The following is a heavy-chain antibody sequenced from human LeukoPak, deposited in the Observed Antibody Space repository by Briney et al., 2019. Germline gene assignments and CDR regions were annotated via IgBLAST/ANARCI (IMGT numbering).Heavy chain of an antibody. V-gene: IGHV3-23*01. CDR2: ISDSGGST. CDR1: GITLSNYG. D-gene: IGHD3/OR15-3a*01. J-gene: IGHJ4*02. Sequence: GGSLRLSCAVSGITLSNYGMSWVRQAPGKGLEWVAGISDSGGSTKYADSVKGRFAIARDNRKNTLYLQMNSLRAEDTAVYFCAKRGVVIRVILVGFHKEAYYFESWGQGALVTVSS. CDR3: AKRGVVIRVILVGFHKEAYYFES.